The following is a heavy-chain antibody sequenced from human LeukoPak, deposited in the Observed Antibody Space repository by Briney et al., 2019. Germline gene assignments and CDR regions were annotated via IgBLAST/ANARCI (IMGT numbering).Heavy chain of an antibody. J-gene: IGHJ4*02. D-gene: IGHD3-10*01. CDR1: GGSISSSSYY. V-gene: IGHV4-39*01. Sequence: SETLSLTCTVSGGSISSSSYYWGWIRQPPGKGLEWIGSIYYSGSTYYNPSLKSRVTISVDTSKNLLSLKLTSVTDADTAVYYCARHADSGFGELAFDYWGQGTLVTVSS. CDR2: IYYSGST. CDR3: ARHADSGFGELAFDY.